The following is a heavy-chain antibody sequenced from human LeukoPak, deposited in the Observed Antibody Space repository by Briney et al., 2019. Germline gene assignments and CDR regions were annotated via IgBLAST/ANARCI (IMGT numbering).Heavy chain of an antibody. Sequence: PSETLSLTCAVYGASFSGYYWSWIRQPPGKGLEWIGEIDHSGSTSYSPSLKSRVTISVDTSKNQFSLKLSSVTAADTAVYYCARVVVVAATRRHPTPTIDYWGQGTLVTVSS. V-gene: IGHV4-34*01. CDR3: ARVVVVAATRRHPTPTIDY. J-gene: IGHJ4*02. CDR1: GASFSGYY. CDR2: IDHSGST. D-gene: IGHD2-15*01.